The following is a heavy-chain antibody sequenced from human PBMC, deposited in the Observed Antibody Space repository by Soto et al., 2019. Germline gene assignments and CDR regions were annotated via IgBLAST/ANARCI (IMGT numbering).Heavy chain of an antibody. V-gene: IGHV4-59*08. CDR2: IYYSGST. CDR1: GGSISSYY. J-gene: IGHJ3*02. Sequence: SETLSLTCTVSGGSISSYYWSWIRQPPGKGLEWIGYIYYSGSTNYNPSLKSRVTISVDTSKNQFSLKLSSVTAADTAVYYCARRYGWAFDIWGQGPMVTVSS. D-gene: IGHD3-16*01. CDR3: ARRYGWAFDI.